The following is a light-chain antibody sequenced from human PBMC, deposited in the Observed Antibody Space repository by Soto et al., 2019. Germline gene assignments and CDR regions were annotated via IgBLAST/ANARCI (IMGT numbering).Light chain of an antibody. Sequence: QSVLTQPPSASGSPGQSVTISCTGTSSDVGGYNYVSWHQQHPGKAPKLMIYEVSKRPSGVPDRFSGSKSGNTASLTVSGLQAEDEADYYCSSYADSNNFVFGTGTKLTVL. CDR2: EVS. CDR1: SSDVGGYNY. CDR3: SSYADSNNFV. V-gene: IGLV2-8*01. J-gene: IGLJ1*01.